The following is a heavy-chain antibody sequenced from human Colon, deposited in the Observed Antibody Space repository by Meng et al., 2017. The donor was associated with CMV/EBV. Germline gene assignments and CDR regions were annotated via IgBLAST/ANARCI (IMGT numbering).Heavy chain of an antibody. J-gene: IGHJ4*02. CDR2: ISGSGVGT. D-gene: IGHD3-3*01. Sequence: GESLKISCAASGFIFSNYALSWVRQAPGKGLEWVSGISGSGVGTYYADSVTGRFTISRDNSKNLLYLQLNSLTAEDTGVYYCTKKNYDWGQGTLVTVSS. CDR1: GFIFSNYA. V-gene: IGHV3-23*01. CDR3: TKKNYD.